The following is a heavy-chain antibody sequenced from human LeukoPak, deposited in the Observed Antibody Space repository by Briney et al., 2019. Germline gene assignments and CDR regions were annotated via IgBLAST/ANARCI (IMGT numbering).Heavy chain of an antibody. CDR2: IKHSGST. V-gene: IGHV4-34*01. J-gene: IGHJ4*02. CDR3: APAKYSSGWYIFDY. Sequence: PSETLSLTCAVYGGSFSGYYWSWIRQPPEKGLEWIGEIKHSGSTYYNPSLKSRVIMSVDTSKNQFSLKVSSVTAADTAVYYCAPAKYSSGWYIFDYWGQGTLVTVSS. D-gene: IGHD6-19*01. CDR1: GGSFSGYY.